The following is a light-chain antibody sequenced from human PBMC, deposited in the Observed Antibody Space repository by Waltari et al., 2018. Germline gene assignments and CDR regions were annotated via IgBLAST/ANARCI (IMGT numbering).Light chain of an antibody. CDR2: DAS. J-gene: IGKJ5*01. CDR1: QSVSSY. Sequence: VLTQSPATLSLSPGERATLSCRASQSVSSYLAWYQQKPGQAPRLLIYDASNRATGIPARFSGSGSGTDFTLTISSLEPEDFAVYYCQQRSNSFGQGTRLEIK. CDR3: QQRSNS. V-gene: IGKV3-11*01.